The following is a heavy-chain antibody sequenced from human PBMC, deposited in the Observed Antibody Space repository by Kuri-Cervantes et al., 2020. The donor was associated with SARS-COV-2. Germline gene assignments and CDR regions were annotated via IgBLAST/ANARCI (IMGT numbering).Heavy chain of an antibody. Sequence: SVKVSCKASGYTFTSYGISWVRQAPGQGLEWMGWINPNFGTANYAQKFQGRVTITADKSTSTAYMELSNLRSEDTAVYYCASDSPAEWLGDEFDIWGQGTMVTVSS. CDR1: GYTFTSYG. CDR2: INPNFGTA. CDR3: ASDSPAEWLGDEFDI. D-gene: IGHD3-3*01. J-gene: IGHJ3*02. V-gene: IGHV1-69*06.